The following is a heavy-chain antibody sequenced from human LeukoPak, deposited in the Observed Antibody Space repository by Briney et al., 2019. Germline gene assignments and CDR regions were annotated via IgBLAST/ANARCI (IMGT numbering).Heavy chain of an antibody. CDR1: GFTLNHYC. CDR2: IKEDGSEK. D-gene: IGHD3-9*01. Sequence: PGGSLRLSCAASGFTLNHYCMSWVSQAPGKGLEWVANIKEDGSEKNYVDSVKGRFSISRDNAKNSLYLQINSLRGEDTAVYYCARGILTGYWSNNHGMDVWGQGTTVTVSS. J-gene: IGHJ6*02. V-gene: IGHV3-7*01. CDR3: ARGILTGYWSNNHGMDV.